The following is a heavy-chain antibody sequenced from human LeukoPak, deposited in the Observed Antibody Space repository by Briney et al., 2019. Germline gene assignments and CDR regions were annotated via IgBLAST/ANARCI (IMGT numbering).Heavy chain of an antibody. J-gene: IGHJ4*02. Sequence: GGSLRLSCAASGFTFSSYGMHWVRQAPGKGLEWVAFIRYDGSNKYYADSVKGRFTISRDNSKNTLYLQMNSLRAEDTAVYYCAKDSLPAMFYSQRGGFDYWGQGTLVTVSS. CDR2: IRYDGSNK. CDR3: AKDSLPAMFYSQRGGFDY. V-gene: IGHV3-30*02. CDR1: GFTFSSYG. D-gene: IGHD4-11*01.